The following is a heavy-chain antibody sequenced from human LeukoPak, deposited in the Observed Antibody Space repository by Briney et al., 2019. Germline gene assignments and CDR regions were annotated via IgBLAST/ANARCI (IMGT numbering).Heavy chain of an antibody. V-gene: IGHV3-21*01. Sequence: GWSLRLSCAASGFIFSSYRMNWVRQAPGKGLEWVSSISSSSSYIYYADSVKGRFTISRDNAKNSLYLQMNSLRAEDTAVYYCARVGTSSSGWQFDYWGQGTLVTVSS. CDR3: ARVGTSSSGWQFDY. J-gene: IGHJ4*02. D-gene: IGHD6-19*01. CDR1: GFIFSSYR. CDR2: ISSSSSYI.